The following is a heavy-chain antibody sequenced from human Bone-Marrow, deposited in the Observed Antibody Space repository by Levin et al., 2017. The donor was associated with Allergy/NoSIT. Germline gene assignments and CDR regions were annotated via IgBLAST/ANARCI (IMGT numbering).Heavy chain of an antibody. CDR1: GFTFSTYS. Sequence: GESLKISCVASGFTFSTYSMHWVRQAPGKGLEWVSSITGSDSYIYQADSVRGRFTISRDNTKNSLYLKVDSLRAEDTAVYYCARDENRGYCSGGSCYRVAFDIWCQGTMVTVSS. J-gene: IGHJ3*02. D-gene: IGHD2-15*01. CDR2: ITGSDSYI. V-gene: IGHV3-21*01. CDR3: ARDENRGYCSGGSCYRVAFDI.